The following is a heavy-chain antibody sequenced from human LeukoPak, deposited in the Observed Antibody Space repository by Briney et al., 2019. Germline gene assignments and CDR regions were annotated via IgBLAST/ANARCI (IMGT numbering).Heavy chain of an antibody. Sequence: PSETLSLTCTVSGGSISSSNYYWSWIRQHPGKGLEWIGYIYYSGSTYYNPSLKSRVTISVDTPKNQFSLKLSSVTAADTAVYYCARAEFGGVVVLDYWGQGTLVTVSS. CDR2: IYYSGST. CDR1: GGSISSSNYY. J-gene: IGHJ4*02. D-gene: IGHD3-22*01. CDR3: ARAEFGGVVVLDY. V-gene: IGHV4-31*03.